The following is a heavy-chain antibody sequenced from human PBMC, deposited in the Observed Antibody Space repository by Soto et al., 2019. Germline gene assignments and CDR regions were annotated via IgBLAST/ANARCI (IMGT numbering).Heavy chain of an antibody. J-gene: IGHJ4*02. Sequence: PGGSLRLSCAASGFIFSSYAMSWVRQAPGKGLEWVSGISGSGSSTYYADSVEGRFTISRDNSKNTLYLQMNSLRADDTAVYYCAKDSSLAVAGTTSFDYWGQGTLVTVSS. V-gene: IGHV3-23*01. CDR1: GFIFSSYA. D-gene: IGHD6-19*01. CDR3: AKDSSLAVAGTTSFDY. CDR2: ISGSGSST.